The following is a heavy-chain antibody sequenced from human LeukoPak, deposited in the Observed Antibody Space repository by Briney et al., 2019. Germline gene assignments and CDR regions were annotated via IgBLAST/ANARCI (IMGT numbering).Heavy chain of an antibody. Sequence: SETLSLTCTVSGGSISSSSYYWGWIRQPPGKGLEWIGSIYYSGGTYYNPSLKSRVTISVDTSKNQFSLKLSSVTAADTAVYYCASANGDYDAFDIWGQGTMVTVSS. CDR3: ASANGDYDAFDI. V-gene: IGHV4-39*01. D-gene: IGHD4-17*01. CDR2: IYYSGGT. J-gene: IGHJ3*02. CDR1: GGSISSSSYY.